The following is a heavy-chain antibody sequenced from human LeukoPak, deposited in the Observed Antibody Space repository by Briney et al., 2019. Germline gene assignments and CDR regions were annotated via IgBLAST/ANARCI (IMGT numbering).Heavy chain of an antibody. J-gene: IGHJ4*02. Sequence: SGGSLRLSCAASGFTFSTYGMHWVRQAPGKGLVWVSLIKNDGTTTSYADSVKGRFTVSRDNAKNTLYLEMNSLRAEDTAVYYCARDDYSSADYWGQGTLVSVSS. V-gene: IGHV3-74*01. CDR3: ARDDYSSADY. CDR1: GFTFSTYG. CDR2: IKNDGTTT. D-gene: IGHD2-21*02.